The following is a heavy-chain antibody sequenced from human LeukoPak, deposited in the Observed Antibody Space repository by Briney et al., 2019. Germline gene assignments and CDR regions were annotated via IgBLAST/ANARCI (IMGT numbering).Heavy chain of an antibody. CDR1: RFTFSNYA. D-gene: IGHD2-2*02. CDR2: ISGSGGGT. CDR3: AKGGGILPTAIRRYFDY. J-gene: IGHJ4*02. Sequence: GGSLRLSCAVSRFTFSNYAMSWVRQAPGKGLEWVSSISGSGGGTYYADSVKGRFAISRDNSKNTLYLQMNSLRAEDTATYYCAKGGGILPTAIRRYFDYWGQGTLVTVSS. V-gene: IGHV3-23*01.